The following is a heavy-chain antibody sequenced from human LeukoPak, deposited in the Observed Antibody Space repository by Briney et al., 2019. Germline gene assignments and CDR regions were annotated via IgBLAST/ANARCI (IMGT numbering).Heavy chain of an antibody. CDR2: ISGSGEFT. V-gene: IGHV3-23*01. J-gene: IGHJ4*02. D-gene: IGHD4-17*01. CDR1: GFMFSSYA. CDR3: AKVGYGDLDH. Sequence: GGSVRLSYAASGFMFSSYAMTWVRQAPGKGLEWVSSISGSGEFTDYADSVKGRFTISRDNPENTVYLQMSSLRVDDTATYFCAKVGYGDLDHWGQGVLVPVSS.